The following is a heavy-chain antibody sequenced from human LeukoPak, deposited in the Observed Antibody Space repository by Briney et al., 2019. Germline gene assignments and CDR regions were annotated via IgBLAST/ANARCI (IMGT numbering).Heavy chain of an antibody. V-gene: IGHV3-30*18. J-gene: IGHJ5*02. CDR3: AKDHYDTGGTYSFDP. CDR1: GFTFSSYG. Sequence: GGSLRLSCAASGFTFSSYGMHWVRQAPGKGLEWVAVISFDGNNKYYADSVRGRFTISRDNSKNRLYLQMNSLRAEDTAVYYCAKDHYDTGGTYSFDPWGQGTLVTVSS. D-gene: IGHD2-8*02. CDR2: ISFDGNNK.